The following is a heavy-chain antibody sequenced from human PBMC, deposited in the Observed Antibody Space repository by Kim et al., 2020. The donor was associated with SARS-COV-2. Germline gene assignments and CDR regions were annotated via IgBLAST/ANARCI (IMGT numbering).Heavy chain of an antibody. D-gene: IGHD2-15*01. J-gene: IGHJ3*02. Sequence: ASVKVSCKASGYTFTGYYMHWVRQAPGQGLEWMGWINPNSGGTNYAQKFQGWVTMTRDTSISTAYMELSRLRSDDTAVYYCARGGYCSGGSCTGQDAFDIWGQGTMVTVSS. V-gene: IGHV1-2*04. CDR1: GYTFTGYY. CDR2: INPNSGGT. CDR3: ARGGYCSGGSCTGQDAFDI.